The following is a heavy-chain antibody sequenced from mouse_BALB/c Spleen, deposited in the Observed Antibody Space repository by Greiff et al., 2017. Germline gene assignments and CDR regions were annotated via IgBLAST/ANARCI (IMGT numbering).Heavy chain of an antibody. CDR2: ISSGSSTI. Sequence: EVHLVESGGGLVQPGGSRKLSCAASGFTFSSFGMHWVRQAPEKGLEWVAYISSGSSTIYYADTVKGRFTISRDNPKNTLFLQMTSLRSEDTAMYYCARGLRRNFDYWGQGTTLTVSS. CDR1: GFTFSSFG. V-gene: IGHV5-17*02. D-gene: IGHD2-2*01. CDR3: ARGLRRNFDY. J-gene: IGHJ2*01.